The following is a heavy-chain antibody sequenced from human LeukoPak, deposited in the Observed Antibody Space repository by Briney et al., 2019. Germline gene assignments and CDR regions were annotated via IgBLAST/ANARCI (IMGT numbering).Heavy chain of an antibody. Sequence: PSETLSLTCAVSGGSISSGGYSWSWIRQPPGKGLEWIGYIYHSGSTFYNPSLKSRITISVDKSRNQFSLKLSSVTAADTAVYYCARGRYYYGVDAFDVWGQGTMVTVSS. CDR3: ARGRYYYGVDAFDV. CDR2: IYHSGST. J-gene: IGHJ3*01. CDR1: GGSISSGGYS. D-gene: IGHD3-10*01. V-gene: IGHV4-30-2*01.